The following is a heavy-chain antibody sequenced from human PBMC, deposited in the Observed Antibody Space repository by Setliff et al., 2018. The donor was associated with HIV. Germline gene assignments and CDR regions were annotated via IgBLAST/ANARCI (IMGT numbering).Heavy chain of an antibody. J-gene: IGHJ6*03. CDR1: GGSISSSSFY. D-gene: IGHD1-1*01. V-gene: IGHV4-39*07. CDR2: IYYSGST. CDR3: AREYRNRNYYYYYMDV. Sequence: PSETLSLTCNVSGGSISSSSFYWGWIRQPPGKGLEWIGSIYYSGSTYYNSSLKSRVTISVDTSKNQFSLKLSSVTAADTAVYYCAREYRNRNYYYYYMDVWGKGTTVTV.